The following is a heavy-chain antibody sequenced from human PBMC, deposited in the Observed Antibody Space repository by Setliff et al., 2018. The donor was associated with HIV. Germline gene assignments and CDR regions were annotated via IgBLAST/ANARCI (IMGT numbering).Heavy chain of an antibody. CDR2: NYSTGNT. J-gene: IGHJ4*02. V-gene: IGHV4-59*11. CDR3: AKGAGFYGDYTFDY. CDR1: GASISSHY. D-gene: IGHD4-17*01. Sequence: SETLSLTCTVSGASISSHYWSWIRQSPGRELEWIGYNYSTGNTNYNPSLQSRVSISMYASKNKFSLKVTSVTSADTAVYYCAKGAGFYGDYTFDYWGQGHLVTVSS.